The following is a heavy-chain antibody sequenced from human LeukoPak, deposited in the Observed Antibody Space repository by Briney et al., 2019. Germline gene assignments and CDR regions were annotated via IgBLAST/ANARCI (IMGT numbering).Heavy chain of an antibody. J-gene: IGHJ6*02. Sequence: SETLSLTCAVYGGSFSGYYWSWIRQPPGKGLEWIGYIYYSGSTKYNPSLKSRVTISVVTSKNQFSLKLSSVTAADTAVYYCARDRRPGYYNYGMDVWGQGTTVTVS. CDR3: ARDRRPGYYNYGMDV. CDR1: GGSFSGYY. CDR2: IYYSGST. D-gene: IGHD3-10*01. V-gene: IGHV4-59*01.